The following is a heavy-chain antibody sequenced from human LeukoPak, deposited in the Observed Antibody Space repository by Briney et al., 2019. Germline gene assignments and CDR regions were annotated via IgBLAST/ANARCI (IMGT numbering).Heavy chain of an antibody. CDR2: IYHSGST. CDR3: ARENALSGSSFDY. J-gene: IGHJ4*02. D-gene: IGHD1-26*01. Sequence: SETLSLTCAVSGGSISSSNWWSCVRQTPGKGLEWIGEIYHSGSTNYNPSLKSRVTISVDKSKNQFSLKLSSVTAADTAVYYCARENALSGSSFDYWGQGTLVTVSS. V-gene: IGHV4-4*02. CDR1: GGSISSSNW.